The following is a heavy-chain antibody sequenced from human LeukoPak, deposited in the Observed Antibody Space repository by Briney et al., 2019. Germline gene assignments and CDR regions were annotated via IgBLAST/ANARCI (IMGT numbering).Heavy chain of an antibody. CDR1: GGSISSSYW. CDR2: FFHSGST. Sequence: SETLSLTCAVSGGSISSSYWWSWVRQPPGKGLEWIGEFFHSGSTNYNPSLKSRVTISVDKSRNQFSLRLSSVTAADTAVYYCARGIPGYFNTSGYYYDYWGQGTLVTVSS. CDR3: ARGIPGYFNTSGYYYDY. V-gene: IGHV4-4*02. D-gene: IGHD3-22*01. J-gene: IGHJ4*02.